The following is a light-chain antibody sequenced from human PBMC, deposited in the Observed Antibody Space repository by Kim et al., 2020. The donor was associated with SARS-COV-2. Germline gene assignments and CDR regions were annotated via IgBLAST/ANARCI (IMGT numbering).Light chain of an antibody. CDR1: QGIGNY. Sequence: ASVGDRVTITCRASQGIGNYLAWIQQKPGKAHKSLIYAASSLQSGVPSKFSGSGSGTFFTLTISSLQPEDCATYYCQQYDLYPLTFGGGTKVDIK. CDR2: AAS. J-gene: IGKJ4*01. CDR3: QQYDLYPLT. V-gene: IGKV1-16*02.